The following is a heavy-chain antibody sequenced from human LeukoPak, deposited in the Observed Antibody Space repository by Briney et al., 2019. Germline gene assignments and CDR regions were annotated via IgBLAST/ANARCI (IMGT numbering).Heavy chain of an antibody. CDR3: VRGELHLDYYFDY. J-gene: IGHJ4*02. D-gene: IGHD1-26*01. Sequence: GGSLRLSCADSGFSFSVYWMHWVRQTPGKGPVWVSRISSDGSSTNYADSVKGRFTISRDNAKNTLYLQMNSLRAEDTAVYYCVRGELHLDYYFDYWGQGTLVTVSS. V-gene: IGHV3-74*01. CDR2: ISSDGSST. CDR1: GFSFSVYW.